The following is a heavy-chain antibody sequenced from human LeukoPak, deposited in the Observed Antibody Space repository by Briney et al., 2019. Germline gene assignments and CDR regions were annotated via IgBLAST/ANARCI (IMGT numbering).Heavy chain of an antibody. CDR2: ISGSGGST. CDR1: GFTFSSYA. Sequence: GGSLRLSCAASGFTFSSYAMSCVRQAPGKGLEWVSAISGSGGSTYYADSVKGRFTISRDNSKNTLYLQMNSLRAEDTAVYYCAKVETYYDFWSGYLGSFQHWGQGTPVTVSS. D-gene: IGHD3-3*01. V-gene: IGHV3-23*01. J-gene: IGHJ1*01. CDR3: AKVETYYDFWSGYLGSFQH.